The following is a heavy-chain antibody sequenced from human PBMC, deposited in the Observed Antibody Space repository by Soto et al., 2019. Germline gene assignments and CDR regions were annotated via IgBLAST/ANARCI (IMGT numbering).Heavy chain of an antibody. V-gene: IGHV1-69*06. D-gene: IGHD6-25*01. CDR2: IIPIFGTA. CDR3: ARFPRAATAVYYYYGMDV. CDR1: GGTFSSYA. J-gene: IGHJ6*02. Sequence: SVKVSCKASGGTFSSYAISWVRQAPGQGLEWMGGIIPIFGTANYAQKLQGRVTITADKSTSTAYMELSSLRSEDTAVYYCARFPRAATAVYYYYGMDVWGQGTTVTVSS.